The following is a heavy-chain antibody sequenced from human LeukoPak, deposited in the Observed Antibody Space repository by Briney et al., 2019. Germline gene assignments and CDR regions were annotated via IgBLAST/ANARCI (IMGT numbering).Heavy chain of an antibody. CDR3: AKGGSSRPLAH. V-gene: IGHV3-48*03. J-gene: IGHJ4*02. D-gene: IGHD1-1*01. Sequence: GRCLRLSCAASALSSGRYAIKWARQAPGRGLEWVSYIDSSVSPIYYADSVKGRFSIFKDTAKNSLYLTMDGLRAEDTAVYYCAKGGSSRPLAHWGQGTLVTVSS. CDR2: IDSSVSPI. CDR1: ALSSGRYA.